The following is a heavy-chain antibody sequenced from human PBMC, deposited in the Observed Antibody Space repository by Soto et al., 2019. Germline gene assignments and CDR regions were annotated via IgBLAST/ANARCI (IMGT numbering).Heavy chain of an antibody. CDR3: ASDTLDIDYGEDHFDY. CDR2: TSAYTNKR. J-gene: IGHJ4*02. Sequence: QVQLVQSGAEVKKPGASVKVSCETSGYTFLSHGISWVRQAPGQGLEWVGWTSAYTNKRVYSQQFQGRVTMTTDTSSNTAYLEMTSLKSDDTAVYYCASDTLDIDYGEDHFDYWGQGTLVTVSS. D-gene: IGHD4-17*01. V-gene: IGHV1-18*01. CDR1: GYTFLSHG.